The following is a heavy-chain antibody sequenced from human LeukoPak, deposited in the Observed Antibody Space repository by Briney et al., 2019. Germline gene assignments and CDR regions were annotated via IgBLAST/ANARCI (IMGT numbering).Heavy chain of an antibody. CDR3: ARAHLYYDSSGAFDI. CDR2: INPNSGNT. CDR1: GYTFTSLD. J-gene: IGHJ3*02. Sequence: ASVKVSCKASGYTFTSLDINWVRQATGQGLEWMGWINPNSGNTGHAQQFQGRVTITRDTFISTVYMELSSLRSEDTAVYYCARAHLYYDSSGAFDIWGQGTMVTVSS. V-gene: IGHV1-8*01. D-gene: IGHD3-22*01.